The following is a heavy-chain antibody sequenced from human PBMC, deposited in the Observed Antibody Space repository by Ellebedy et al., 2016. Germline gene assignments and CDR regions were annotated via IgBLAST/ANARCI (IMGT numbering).Heavy chain of an antibody. D-gene: IGHD1-26*01. CDR1: GFTFSNAW. CDR2: IKSKTDGGTT. V-gene: IGHV3-15*01. J-gene: IGHJ4*02. CDR3: TTDSSYIVGATLNFDY. Sequence: GGSLRLXCAASGFTFSNAWMSWVRQAPGKGLEWVGRIKSKTDGGTTDYAAPVKGRFTISRDDSKNTLYLQMNSLKTEDTAVYYCTTDSSYIVGATLNFDYWGQGTLVTVSS.